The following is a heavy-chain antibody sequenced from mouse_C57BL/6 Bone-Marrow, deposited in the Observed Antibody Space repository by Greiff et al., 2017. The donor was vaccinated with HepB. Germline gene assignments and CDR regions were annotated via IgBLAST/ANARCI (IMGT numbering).Heavy chain of an antibody. CDR3: APYDYDDYYAMDY. Sequence: DVQLQESVAELVRPGASVKLSCTASGFNIKNTYMHWVKQRPEQGLEWIGRIDPANGNTKYAPKFQGKATITADTSSNTAYLQLSSLTSEDTAIYYCAPYDYDDYYAMDYWGQGTSVTVSS. V-gene: IGHV14-3*01. CDR1: GFNIKNTY. D-gene: IGHD2-4*01. J-gene: IGHJ4*01. CDR2: IDPANGNT.